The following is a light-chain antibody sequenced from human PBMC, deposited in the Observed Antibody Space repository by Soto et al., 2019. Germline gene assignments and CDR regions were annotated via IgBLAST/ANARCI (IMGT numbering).Light chain of an antibody. J-gene: IGLJ2*01. CDR3: CSHAGSYEV. V-gene: IGLV2-11*01. Sequence: QSALTQPRSVSGSPGQSVTISCTGTSSDVGGYNYVSWYQQHPGKAPKGMIYDVSERPSGVPDRFSGSKSGNTASLTISGLQAEDEADYYCCSHAGSYEVFGGGTKVTVL. CDR2: DVS. CDR1: SSDVGGYNY.